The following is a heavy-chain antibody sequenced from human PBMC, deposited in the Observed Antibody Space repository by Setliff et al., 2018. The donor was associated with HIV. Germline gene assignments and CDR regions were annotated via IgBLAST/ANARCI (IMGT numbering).Heavy chain of an antibody. CDR1: GYTFTSYY. Sequence: GASVKVSCKASGYTFTSYYMHWVRQAPGQGLEWMGIINPSGGSTSYAQKFQGRVTMTRDTSTSTVYMELSSLRSEDTAVYYCARVSSTSCYGGPCRRTPRDYYYYYYMDVWGKGTTVTVS. D-gene: IGHD2-2*01. CDR2: INPSGGST. CDR3: ARVSSTSCYGGPCRRTPRDYYYYYYMDV. V-gene: IGHV1-46*01. J-gene: IGHJ6*03.